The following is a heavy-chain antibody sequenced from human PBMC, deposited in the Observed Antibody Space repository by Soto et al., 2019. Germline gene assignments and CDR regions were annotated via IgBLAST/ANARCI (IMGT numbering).Heavy chain of an antibody. CDR1: GYSFTSYW. J-gene: IGHJ6*03. V-gene: IGHV5-51*01. D-gene: IGHD5-18*01. Sequence: GESLKISCKGSGYSFTSYWIGWVRQMPGKGLEWMGIIYPGDSDTRYSPSFQGQVTISADKSISTAYLQWSSLKASDTAMYYCARRSYGYGSKYYYYYYMDVWGKGTTVTVSS. CDR3: ARRSYGYGSKYYYYYYMDV. CDR2: IYPGDSDT.